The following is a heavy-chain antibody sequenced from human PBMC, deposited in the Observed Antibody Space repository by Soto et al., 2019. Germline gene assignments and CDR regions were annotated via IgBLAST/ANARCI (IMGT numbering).Heavy chain of an antibody. CDR2: ISSSSSYI. D-gene: IGHD6-13*01. Sequence: GGSLRLSCAASGFTFSSYSMNWVRQAPGKGLEWVSSISSSSSYIYYADSVKGRFTISRDNAKNSLYLQMNSLRAEDTAVYYCASRATPTGSSSWYPTRWFDPWGQGTLVTVSS. CDR3: ASRATPTGSSSWYPTRWFDP. J-gene: IGHJ5*02. CDR1: GFTFSSYS. V-gene: IGHV3-21*01.